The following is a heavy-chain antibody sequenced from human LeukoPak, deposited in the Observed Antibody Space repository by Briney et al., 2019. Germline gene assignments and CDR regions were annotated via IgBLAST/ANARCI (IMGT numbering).Heavy chain of an antibody. Sequence: SQTLSLTCTVSGGSISSGGYYWSWIRQHPGKGLEWIGYIYYSGSTYYNPSLKSRVTISVDTSKSQFSLKLSSVTAADTAVYYCARAPRLYDSIDYWGQGTLVTVSS. CDR1: GGSISSGGYY. V-gene: IGHV4-31*03. D-gene: IGHD3-22*01. CDR3: ARAPRLYDSIDY. CDR2: IYYSGST. J-gene: IGHJ4*02.